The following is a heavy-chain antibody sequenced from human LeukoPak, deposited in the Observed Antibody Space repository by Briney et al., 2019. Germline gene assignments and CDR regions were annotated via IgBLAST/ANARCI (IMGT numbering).Heavy chain of an antibody. V-gene: IGHV3-43D*03. CDR3: AKSSGWFNRNWFDP. Sequence: QPGGSLRLSCAASGFTFDDYAMHWVRQAPGKGLEWVSLISWDGGSTYYADSVKRRFTISRDNNKNSLYLQMNSLRAEDTALYYCAKSSGWFNRNWFDPWGQGTLVTVSS. CDR1: GFTFDDYA. CDR2: ISWDGGST. J-gene: IGHJ5*02. D-gene: IGHD6-19*01.